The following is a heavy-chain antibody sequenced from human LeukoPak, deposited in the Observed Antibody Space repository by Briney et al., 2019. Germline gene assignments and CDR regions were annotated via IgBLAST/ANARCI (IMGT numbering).Heavy chain of an antibody. CDR2: IYYSGSA. D-gene: IGHD2-15*01. V-gene: IGHV4-59*02. CDR3: ARGVKAET. J-gene: IGHJ5*02. CDR1: GDSVSSSY. Sequence: SETLSLTCTVSGDSVSSSYWNWIRRPPGKGLEWIGYIYYSGSANYNPSLKSRVTISVDTSKNQFSLKLSSVTAADTAVYYCARGVKAETWGQGTLVTVSS.